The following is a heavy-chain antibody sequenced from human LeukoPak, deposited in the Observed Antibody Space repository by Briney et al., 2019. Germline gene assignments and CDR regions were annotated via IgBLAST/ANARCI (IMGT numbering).Heavy chain of an antibody. V-gene: IGHV1-18*01. Sequence: ASVKVSCKTSGYTCSKYGLSWVRQAPGQGLEWVGWISPYSGNANYAEKLQGRVTMTTDTSTSTAYMELRSLRSGDTAVYHCAREGYCSGGSCYSGIIDYWGQGTLVTVSS. D-gene: IGHD2-15*01. CDR1: GYTCSKYG. CDR2: ISPYSGNA. J-gene: IGHJ4*02. CDR3: AREGYCSGGSCYSGIIDY.